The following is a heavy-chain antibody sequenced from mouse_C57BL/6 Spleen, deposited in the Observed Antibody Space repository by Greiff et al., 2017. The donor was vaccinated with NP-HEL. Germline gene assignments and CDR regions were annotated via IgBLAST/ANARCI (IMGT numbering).Heavy chain of an antibody. Sequence: ESGPGLVKPSQSLSLTCSVTGYSITSGYYWNWIRQFPGNKLEWMGYISYDGSNNYNPSLKNRISITRDTSKNQFFLKLNSVTTEDTATYYCARDSGYYGSSYDYWGQGTTLTVSS. J-gene: IGHJ2*01. V-gene: IGHV3-6*01. CDR2: ISYDGSN. CDR3: ARDSGYYGSSYDY. CDR1: GYSITSGYY. D-gene: IGHD1-1*01.